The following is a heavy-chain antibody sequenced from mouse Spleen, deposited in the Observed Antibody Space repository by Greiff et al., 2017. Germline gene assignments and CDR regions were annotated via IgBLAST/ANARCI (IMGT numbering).Heavy chain of an antibody. CDR3: ARRKVSSITTVFDY. V-gene: IGHV1-26*01. CDR2: INPNNGGT. D-gene: IGHD1-1*01. Sequence: EVKLQQSGPELVKPGASVKISCKASGYTFTDYYMNWVKQSHGKSLEWIGDINPNNGGTSYNQKFKGKATLTVDKSSSTAYMELRSLTSEDSAVYYCARRKVSSITTVFDYWGQGTTLTVSS. J-gene: IGHJ2*01. CDR1: GYTFTDYY.